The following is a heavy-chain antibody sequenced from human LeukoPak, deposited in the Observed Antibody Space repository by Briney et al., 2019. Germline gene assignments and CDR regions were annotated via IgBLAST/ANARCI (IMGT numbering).Heavy chain of an antibody. D-gene: IGHD6-19*01. CDR1: GFTFTTYS. Sequence: KPGGSLRLSCAASGFTFTTYSMDWVRQAPGKGLEWVGRIKSKTDGGTTDYAAPVKGRFTISRDDSKNTLYLQMNSLKTEDTAVYYCTTEKKQWLVGLASGPDYWGQGTLVTVSS. J-gene: IGHJ4*02. CDR2: IKSKTDGGTT. V-gene: IGHV3-15*01. CDR3: TTEKKQWLVGLASGPDY.